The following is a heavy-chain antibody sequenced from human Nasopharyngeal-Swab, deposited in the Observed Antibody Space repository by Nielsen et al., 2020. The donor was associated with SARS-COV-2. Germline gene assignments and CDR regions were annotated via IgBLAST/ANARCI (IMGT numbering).Heavy chain of an antibody. CDR3: ARGGDYSNYAGFDYFDY. Sequence: GESLKISCAASGFTVSSHFMSWVRQDPGKGLEWVSIIYSGGTTYYADSVKGRFTFSRDNSKNSLYLQLNSLRAEDTAVYYCARGGDYSNYAGFDYFDYWGQGTLVTVSS. CDR1: GFTVSSHF. CDR2: IYSGGTT. V-gene: IGHV3-66*01. J-gene: IGHJ4*02. D-gene: IGHD6-13*01.